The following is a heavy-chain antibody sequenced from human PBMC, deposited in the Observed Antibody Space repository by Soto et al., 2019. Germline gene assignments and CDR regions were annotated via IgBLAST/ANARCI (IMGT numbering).Heavy chain of an antibody. Sequence: ASVKVSCKASGYTFTSYGISWVRQSPVQGLEWMGCISAYNGNTNYAQKLQGRVTMATDTSTSTAYMELRSLRSDDTAVYYCARERPLRMSYCSSTSCYTGTGLDPWGQGTLVTVSS. CDR3: ARERPLRMSYCSSTSCYTGTGLDP. CDR2: ISAYNGNT. D-gene: IGHD2-2*02. CDR1: GYTFTSYG. J-gene: IGHJ5*02. V-gene: IGHV1-18*01.